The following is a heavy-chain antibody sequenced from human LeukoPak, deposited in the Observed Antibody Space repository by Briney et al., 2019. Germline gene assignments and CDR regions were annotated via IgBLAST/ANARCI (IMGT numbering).Heavy chain of an antibody. V-gene: IGHV3-48*02. Sequence: GGSLRLSCAASGFTFSSYSMNWVRQAPGKGLEWVSYISSSSSTIYYADSVKGRFTISRDNAKNSLYLQMNSLRDEDTAVYYCARDNRDSSSWYYFDYWGQGTLVTVSS. D-gene: IGHD6-13*01. CDR1: GFTFSSYS. J-gene: IGHJ4*02. CDR2: ISSSSSTI. CDR3: ARDNRDSSSWYYFDY.